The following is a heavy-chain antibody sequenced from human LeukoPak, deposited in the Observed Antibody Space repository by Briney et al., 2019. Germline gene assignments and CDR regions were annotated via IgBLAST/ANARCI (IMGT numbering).Heavy chain of an antibody. CDR1: GGSISSYY. D-gene: IGHD6-13*01. Sequence: PSETLSLTCTVSGGSISSYYWSWIRQPPGKGLEWIGYIYYSGSTYYNPSLKSRVTISVDTSKNQFSLKLSSVTAADTAVYYCARGVAVAGSQWFDPWGQGTLVTVSS. CDR2: IYYSGST. J-gene: IGHJ5*02. CDR3: ARGVAVAGSQWFDP. V-gene: IGHV4-59*08.